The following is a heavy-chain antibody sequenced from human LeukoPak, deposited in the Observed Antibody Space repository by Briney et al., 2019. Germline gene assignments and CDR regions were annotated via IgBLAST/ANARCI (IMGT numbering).Heavy chain of an antibody. V-gene: IGHV4-39*07. CDR1: GGSISSSSYY. Sequence: SETLSLTCTVSGGSISSSSYYWSWIRQPPGKGLEWIGEINHSGSTNYNPSLKSRVTISVDTSKNQFSLRLSSVTAADTAVYYCARITIFPPVYYYYGMDVWGQGTTVTVSS. J-gene: IGHJ6*02. D-gene: IGHD3-9*01. CDR2: INHSGST. CDR3: ARITIFPPVYYYYGMDV.